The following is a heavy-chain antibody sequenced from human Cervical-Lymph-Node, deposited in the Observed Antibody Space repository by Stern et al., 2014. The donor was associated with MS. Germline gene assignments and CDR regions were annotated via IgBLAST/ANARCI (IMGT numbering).Heavy chain of an antibody. J-gene: IGHJ4*02. Sequence: EVQLVESGGGLVQPGRSLRLSCAPSGFTFDDYAMHWVRQAPGQGLEWVAGINWNGASIHYADSVKGRFTISRDNGKNSLYLQMNSLRADDTGLYYCAKDGASIMIVVGGRLESWGQGTLVTVSS. V-gene: IGHV3-9*01. D-gene: IGHD3-22*01. CDR2: INWNGASI. CDR3: AKDGASIMIVVGGRLES. CDR1: GFTFDDYA.